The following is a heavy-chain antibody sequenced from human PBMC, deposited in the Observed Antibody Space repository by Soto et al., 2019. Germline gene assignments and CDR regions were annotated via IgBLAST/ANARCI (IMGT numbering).Heavy chain of an antibody. CDR2: IFYSGST. D-gene: IGHD2-21*02. J-gene: IGHJ4*02. Sequence: SETLSLTCTVSGDSINNDYVSWIRQPPGRGLEWIGYIFYSGSTNYNPFLKSRVTMSVDRSKNHFSLKLTSVTAADTAVYYCVTGGDGYRFDYWGQGTLVTVSS. CDR1: GDSINNDY. V-gene: IGHV4-59*01. CDR3: VTGGDGYRFDY.